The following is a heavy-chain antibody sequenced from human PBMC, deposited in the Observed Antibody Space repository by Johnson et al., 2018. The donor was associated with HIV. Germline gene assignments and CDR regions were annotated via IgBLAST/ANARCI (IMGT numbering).Heavy chain of an antibody. CDR1: GFTFSDYY. CDR2: ISSSGSTI. CDR3: AKDSGVQGVIITGAFDI. J-gene: IGHJ3*02. D-gene: IGHD3-10*01. V-gene: IGHV3-11*01. Sequence: QVHLVESGGGLVKPGGSLRLSCTASGFTFSDYYMSWIRQAPGKGLEWVSYISSSGSTIYDADSVKGRFTISRDNAKNSVDLQMNSLRAEDTAVYYCAKDSGVQGVIITGAFDIWGQGTMVTVSS.